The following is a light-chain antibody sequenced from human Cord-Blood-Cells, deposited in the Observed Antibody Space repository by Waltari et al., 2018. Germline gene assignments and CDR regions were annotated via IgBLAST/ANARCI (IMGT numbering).Light chain of an antibody. CDR1: KSVLYSSNNKNY. CDR3: QQYYSTPYT. J-gene: IGKJ2*01. V-gene: IGKV4-1*01. CDR2: WAS. Sequence: DIVITQSSDSLDVSLGERATIHCTSSKSVLYSSNNKNYLAWYQQKPGQPPKLLIYWASTRESGVPDRFSGSGSGTDFTLTISSLQAEDVAVYYCQQYYSTPYTFGQGTKLEIK.